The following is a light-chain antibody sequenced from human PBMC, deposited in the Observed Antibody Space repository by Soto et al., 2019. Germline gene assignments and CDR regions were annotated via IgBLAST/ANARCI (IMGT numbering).Light chain of an antibody. CDR1: QYINTR. CDR3: QQYETFSGT. J-gene: IGKJ5*01. Sequence: TQSPATLSSFPGDRVTLSCRASQYINTRLAWYQQKPGEAPKLLIYDASALPRGVPARFSGSGSGTKFTLTIASLQPDDFATYYCQQYETFSGTFGPGTRLEIK. CDR2: DAS. V-gene: IGKV1-5*01.